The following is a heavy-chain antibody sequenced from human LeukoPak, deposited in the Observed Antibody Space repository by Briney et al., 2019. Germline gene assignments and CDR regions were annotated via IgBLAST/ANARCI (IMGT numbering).Heavy chain of an antibody. Sequence: SVKVSCKASGGTFSSYAISWVRQAPGQGLEWMGGIIPIFGTANYAQKFQGRVTITADESTSTAYMELSSLRSEGTAVYYCAREGGPAYYDFWSGSRLRRWAFDIWGQGTMVTVSS. D-gene: IGHD3-3*01. CDR3: AREGGPAYYDFWSGSRLRRWAFDI. V-gene: IGHV1-69*13. CDR2: IIPIFGTA. CDR1: GGTFSSYA. J-gene: IGHJ3*02.